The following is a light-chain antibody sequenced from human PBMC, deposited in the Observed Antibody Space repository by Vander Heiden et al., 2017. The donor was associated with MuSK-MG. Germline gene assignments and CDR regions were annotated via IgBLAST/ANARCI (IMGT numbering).Light chain of an antibody. CDR1: KWGDKY. V-gene: IGLV3-1*01. J-gene: IGLJ2*01. CDR3: QAWDSSTVV. Sequence: SSALTQPPSVSVSPGQTASITCAGDKWGDKYSCWHQQKPGQSPVLVIYQDSKRPSGIPERFSGSNSGNTATLTISGTQARDEADYYCQAWDSSTVVFGGGTKLTVL. CDR2: QDS.